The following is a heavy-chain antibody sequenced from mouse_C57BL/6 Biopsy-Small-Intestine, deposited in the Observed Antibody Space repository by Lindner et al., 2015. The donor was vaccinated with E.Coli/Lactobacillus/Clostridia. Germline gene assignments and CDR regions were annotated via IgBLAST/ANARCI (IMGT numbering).Heavy chain of an antibody. V-gene: IGHV1-81*01. D-gene: IGHD2-4*01. Sequence: SVKVSCKASGGTFSSSAVTWVRQAPGQGLEWMGGIIPTFGTANYAQKFQGRVTITADKSTNTVYMELSSLRSEDTAVYYCARSGSVAYYDCRDWGQGTLVTVSS. CDR3: ARSGSVAYYDCRD. CDR1: GGTFSSSA. J-gene: IGHJ4*01. CDR2: IIPTFGTA.